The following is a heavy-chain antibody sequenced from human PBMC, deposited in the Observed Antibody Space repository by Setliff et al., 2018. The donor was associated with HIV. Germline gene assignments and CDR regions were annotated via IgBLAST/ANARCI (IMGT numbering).Heavy chain of an antibody. J-gene: IGHJ4*02. V-gene: IGHV4-38-2*02. Sequence: SETLSLTCTVPGYSISSDYYWGWIRQPPGKGLEWIGNIYHSGSTYYNPSLKSRVTISVDTSKDQFSLKLSSLTSADTAVYYCARGLSSPFAAGLWGQGTLVTVSS. CDR1: GYSISSDYY. D-gene: IGHD6-13*01. CDR2: IYHSGST. CDR3: ARGLSSPFAAGL.